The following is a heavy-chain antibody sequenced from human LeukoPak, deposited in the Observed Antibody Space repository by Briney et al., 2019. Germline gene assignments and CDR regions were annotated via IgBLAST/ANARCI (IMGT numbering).Heavy chain of an antibody. CDR1: GFTFGSYG. J-gene: IGHJ1*01. D-gene: IGHD3-22*01. CDR2: ITPNADRT. V-gene: IGHV3-23*01. CDR3: AIMHGYYDGSGYWVQ. Sequence: GGSLRLSCAASGFTFGSYGMSWVRQAPGKGLEWVSFITPNADRTSYADSVEGRFTISRDNPRNTLYMQMNSLRDEDTALYYCAIMHGYYDGSGYWVQWGQGTLVTVFS.